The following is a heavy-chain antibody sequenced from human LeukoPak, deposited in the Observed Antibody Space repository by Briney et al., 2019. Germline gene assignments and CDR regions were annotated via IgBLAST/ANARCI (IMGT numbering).Heavy chain of an antibody. D-gene: IGHD2-8*02. J-gene: IGHJ4*02. CDR3: AKDGSSVGGTGDY. CDR2: IYYSGST. V-gene: IGHV4-30-4*08. CDR1: GGSISSGDYY. Sequence: SETLSLTCTVSGGSISSGDYYWSWFRQPPGKGLEWIGYIYYSGSTYYNPSLKSRVPLSVAPSKNQFSLKLSSVTAADRAVYYCAKDGSSVGGTGDYWGQGTMVPDSS.